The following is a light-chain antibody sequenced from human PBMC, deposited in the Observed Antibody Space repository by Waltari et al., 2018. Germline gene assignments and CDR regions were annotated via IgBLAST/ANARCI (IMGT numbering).Light chain of an antibody. CDR1: QSISNW. CDR3: QQYNSYPIT. Sequence: DIQMTQSPSTLSASVGDRVAITCRASQSISNWLAWYQQRPGKAPKLLIYKASTLESGVPSRVSGSGSETEFTLTISSLQPEDFATYYCQQYNSYPITFGQGTRLEIK. CDR2: KAS. V-gene: IGKV1-5*03. J-gene: IGKJ5*01.